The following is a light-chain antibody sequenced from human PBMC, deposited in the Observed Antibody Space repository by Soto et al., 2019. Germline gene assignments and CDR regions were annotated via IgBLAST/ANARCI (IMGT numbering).Light chain of an antibody. CDR1: SSDVGGYKY. J-gene: IGLJ1*01. CDR3: SSYTSSSSYV. V-gene: IGLV2-14*01. Sequence: QSALTQPASVSGSPGQSITISCTGTSSDVGGYKYVSWYQQHPDKAPKLIIYDGTNRPSGLSTRFSGSKSGNTASLTISGLQAEDEADYYCSSYTSSSSYVFGTGTKLTVL. CDR2: DGT.